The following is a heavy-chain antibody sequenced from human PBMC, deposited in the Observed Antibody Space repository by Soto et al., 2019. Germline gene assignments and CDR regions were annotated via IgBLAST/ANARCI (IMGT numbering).Heavy chain of an antibody. CDR1: GFTFSSYG. Sequence: GGSLRLSCAASGFTFSSYGMHWVRQAPGKGLEWVAVIWYDGSNKYYADSVKGRFTISRDNSKNTLYLQMNSLRAEDTAVYYCARVGAMVRGAKTYYYYYMDVWGKGTTVTVSS. V-gene: IGHV3-33*01. CDR2: IWYDGSNK. J-gene: IGHJ6*03. CDR3: ARVGAMVRGAKTYYYYYMDV. D-gene: IGHD3-10*01.